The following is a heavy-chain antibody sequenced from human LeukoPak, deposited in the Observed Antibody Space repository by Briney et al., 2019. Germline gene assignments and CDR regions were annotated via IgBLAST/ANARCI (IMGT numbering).Heavy chain of an antibody. J-gene: IGHJ4*02. CDR1: GYTFSSYN. V-gene: IGHV1-18*01. CDR3: ARARHDYLFDY. D-gene: IGHD4/OR15-4a*01. CDR2: ISVHNDNT. Sequence: ASVKVSCKASGYTFSSYNITWVRQAPGQGLEWMGWISVHNDNTNYAQKFQGRVTMTTDTSTSTAYMELRSLRSDDTAVYYCARARHDYLFDYWGQGTLVTVSS.